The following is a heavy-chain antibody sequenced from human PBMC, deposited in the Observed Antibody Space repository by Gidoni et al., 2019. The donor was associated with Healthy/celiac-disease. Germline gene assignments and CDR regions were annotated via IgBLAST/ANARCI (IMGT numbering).Heavy chain of an antibody. Sequence: SRDNSKNTLYLQMNSLRAEDTAVYYCAKEGWGTVVTPRYWGQGTLVTVSS. J-gene: IGHJ4*02. V-gene: IGHV3-23*01. CDR3: AKEGWGTVVTPRY. D-gene: IGHD2-21*02.